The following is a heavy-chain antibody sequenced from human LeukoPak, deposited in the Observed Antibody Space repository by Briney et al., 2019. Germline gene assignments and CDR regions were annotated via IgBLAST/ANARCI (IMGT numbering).Heavy chain of an antibody. V-gene: IGHV4-34*01. CDR2: INHSGST. CDR1: GGSFSGYY. Sequence: SETLSLTCDVYGGSFSGYYWSWIRQPPGKGLEWIGEINHSGSTNYNPSLKSRVTISVDTSKNLFSLKLSSGTAADTAVYHCARRVTDTYYCYYFIDVWGKGNTVTASS. CDR3: ARRVTDTYYCYYFIDV. D-gene: IGHD2-21*02. J-gene: IGHJ6*03.